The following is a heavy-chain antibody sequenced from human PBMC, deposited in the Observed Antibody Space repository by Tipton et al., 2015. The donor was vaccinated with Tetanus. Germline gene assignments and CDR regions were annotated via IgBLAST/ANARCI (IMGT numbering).Heavy chain of an antibody. V-gene: IGHV3-11*01. J-gene: IGHJ6*02. CDR2: ISGPGTTI. Sequence: GSLRLSCAASGFTFSDFCMNWIRQAPGKGLEWISYISGPGTTIYYADSVKGRFTISRDNAKNSLYLQMNSLRAEDTAVYYCARHKDYYFYVMDVWGQGTTVTVSS. CDR1: GFTFSDFC. CDR3: ARHKDYYFYVMDV.